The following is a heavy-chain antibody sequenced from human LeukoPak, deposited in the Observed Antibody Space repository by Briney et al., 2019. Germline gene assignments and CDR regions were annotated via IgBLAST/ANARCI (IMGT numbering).Heavy chain of an antibody. Sequence: GGSLRLSCAASGFTFSSYSMNWVRQAPRKGLEWVSYISSGSSTIYYADSVKGRFTISRDNAKNSLYLQMNSLRAEDTAVYYRARDDYVWGSSYYYYYMDVWDKGTTVTVSS. V-gene: IGHV3-48*01. CDR1: GFTFSSYS. J-gene: IGHJ6*03. CDR2: ISSGSSTI. CDR3: ARDDYVWGSSYYYYYMDV. D-gene: IGHD3-16*01.